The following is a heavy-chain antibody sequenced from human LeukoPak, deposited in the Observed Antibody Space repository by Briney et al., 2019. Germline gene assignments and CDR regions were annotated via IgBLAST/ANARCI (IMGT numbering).Heavy chain of an antibody. CDR1: GFTFSNSW. V-gene: IGHV3-7*01. Sequence: GGSLRLSCAASGFTFSNSWMSWVRQAPERGLEWVANIKADGSRKDYVDSMKGRFTVSRDNAKNSVYLEMKSLRVEDTAIYYCARFTRSASYEVYWGQGTLVTVSS. J-gene: IGHJ4*02. CDR3: ARFTRSASYEVY. CDR2: IKADGSRK. D-gene: IGHD3-10*01.